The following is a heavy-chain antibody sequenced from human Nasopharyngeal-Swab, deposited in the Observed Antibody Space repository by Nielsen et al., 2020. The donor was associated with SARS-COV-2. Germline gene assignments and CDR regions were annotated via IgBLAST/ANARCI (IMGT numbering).Heavy chain of an antibody. V-gene: IGHV3-66*01. J-gene: IGHJ6*02. CDR2: IYSGGST. D-gene: IGHD3-3*01. CDR3: ARGTGGGTIFGVVIMGYGMDV. CDR1: GFTFSSYS. Sequence: GESLKISCAASGFTFSSYSMNWVRQAPGKGLEWVSVIYSGGSTYYADSVKGRFTISRDNSKNTLYLQMNSLRAEDTAVYYCARGTGGGTIFGVVIMGYGMDVWGQGTTVTVSS.